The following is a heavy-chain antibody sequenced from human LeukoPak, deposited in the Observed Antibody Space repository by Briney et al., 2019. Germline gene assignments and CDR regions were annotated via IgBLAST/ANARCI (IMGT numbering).Heavy chain of an antibody. CDR2: IYSGGNT. Sequence: GGSLRLSCAASGFTVSSNYMSWVRQAPGKGLEWVSVIYSGGNTYYADSVKGRFTISRDNSKNTLYLQMTSLRAEDAAVYYCARADYYDSSGYNDYWGQGTLVTVSS. J-gene: IGHJ4*02. CDR3: ARADYYDSSGYNDY. V-gene: IGHV3-53*01. D-gene: IGHD3-22*01. CDR1: GFTVSSNY.